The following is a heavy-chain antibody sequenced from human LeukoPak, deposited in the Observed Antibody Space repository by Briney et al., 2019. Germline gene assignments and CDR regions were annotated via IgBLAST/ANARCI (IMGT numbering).Heavy chain of an antibody. V-gene: IGHV3-53*01. CDR2: IYTGGNT. J-gene: IGHJ3*02. Sequence: GGSLRLSCAASGFTVSSNYMNWVRQAPGKGLEWVSVIYTGGNTYYADSVKGRFTISRDNSKNTLYLQMHSLRAGDTAVYYCASPSRGQSFDIWGQGTMVTVSS. CDR3: ASPSRGQSFDI. D-gene: IGHD6-19*01. CDR1: GFTVSSNY.